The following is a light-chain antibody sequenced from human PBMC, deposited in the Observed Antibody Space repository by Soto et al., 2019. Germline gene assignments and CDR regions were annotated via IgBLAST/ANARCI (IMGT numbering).Light chain of an antibody. J-gene: IGKJ2*01. Sequence: DIQLTQSPSSLSASVGDRVTITCRTSQSIDIYLNWYQQRPGKAPNLLIYAGSNLQSGVPSRFSGSGSGADFTITINSLEHEAVATYYCQQSYRDPTFGQGTKLEIK. CDR1: QSIDIY. CDR2: AGS. V-gene: IGKV1-39*01. CDR3: QQSYRDPT.